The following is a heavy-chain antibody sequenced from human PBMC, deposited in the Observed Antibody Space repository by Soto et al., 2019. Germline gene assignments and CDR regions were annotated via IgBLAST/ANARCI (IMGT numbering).Heavy chain of an antibody. Sequence: ETLSLTCTVSGGSISSSSYYWGWIRQPPGKGLEWIGSIYYSGSTYYNPSLKSRVTISVDTSKNQFSLKLSSVTAADTAVYYCASEVDTTNAFDYWGQGTLVTVSS. V-gene: IGHV4-39*01. D-gene: IGHD1-1*01. CDR2: IYYSGST. CDR3: ASEVDTTNAFDY. J-gene: IGHJ4*02. CDR1: GGSISSSSYY.